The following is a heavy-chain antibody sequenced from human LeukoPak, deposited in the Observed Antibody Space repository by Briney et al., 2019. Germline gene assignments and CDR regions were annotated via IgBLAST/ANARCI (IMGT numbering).Heavy chain of an antibody. V-gene: IGHV4-59*08. J-gene: IGHJ1*01. CDR1: GGSISSYY. Sequence: PSETLSLTCTVSGGSISSYYWSWIRQPPGKGLEWIGYIYYSGSTNYNPSLKSRVTISVDTSKNQFSLKLSSVTAADTAVYYCARQDGTTVTTTQHWGQGTLVTVSS. CDR3: ARQDGTTVTTTQH. CDR2: IYYSGST. D-gene: IGHD4-17*01.